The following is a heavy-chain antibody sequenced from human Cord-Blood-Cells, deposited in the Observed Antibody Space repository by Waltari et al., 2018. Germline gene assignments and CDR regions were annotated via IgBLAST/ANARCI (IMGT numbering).Heavy chain of an antibody. V-gene: IGHV4-59*11. J-gene: IGHJ3*02. CDR3: ARDTKLTGDAFDI. CDR2: IYYSGST. CDR1: GGSISSHY. Sequence: QVQLQESGPGLVKPSETLSLTYTVPGGSISSHYWSLIRQPPGKGLEWIGYIYYSGSTNYNPSLKSRVTISVDTSKNQFSLKLSSVTAADTAVYYCARDTKLTGDAFDIWGQGTMVTVSS. D-gene: IGHD7-27*01.